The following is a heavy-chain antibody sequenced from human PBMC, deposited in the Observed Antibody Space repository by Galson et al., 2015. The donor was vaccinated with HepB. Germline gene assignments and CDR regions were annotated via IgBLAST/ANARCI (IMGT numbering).Heavy chain of an antibody. V-gene: IGHV3-23*01. CDR3: ARMGAFADYDFDP. Sequence: SLRLSCAASGFTFSHYAMTWVRQAPGKGLEWVSCITGGDGRTYYTDSVRGRFTISRDNSKNTLYLQINNARADDTAVYYCARMGAFADYDFDPWGQGIKVSVSS. J-gene: IGHJ5*02. CDR2: ITGGDGRT. D-gene: IGHD1-26*01. CDR1: GFTFSHYA.